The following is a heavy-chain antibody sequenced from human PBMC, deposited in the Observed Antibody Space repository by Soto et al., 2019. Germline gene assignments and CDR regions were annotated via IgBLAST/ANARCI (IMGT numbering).Heavy chain of an antibody. Sequence: SETLSLTCAVYGGSFSGYYWSWIRQPPGKGLEWIGEINHSGSTNYNPSLKSRVTISVDTSKNQFSLKLSSVTAADTAVYYCAREYSGSYDYWGQGTLVTVSS. CDR3: AREYSGSYDY. D-gene: IGHD1-26*01. CDR2: INHSGST. V-gene: IGHV4-34*01. J-gene: IGHJ4*02. CDR1: GGSFSGYY.